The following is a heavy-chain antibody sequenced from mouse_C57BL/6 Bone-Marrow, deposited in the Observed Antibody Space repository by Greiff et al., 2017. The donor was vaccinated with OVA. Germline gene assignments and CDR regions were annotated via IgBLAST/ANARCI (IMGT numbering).Heavy chain of an antibody. J-gene: IGHJ3*01. Sequence: EVQGVESGGGLVQPGASLRLSCAASGFTFTDYYMSWVRQPPGKAPEWLALIRNKANGYTTEYTASVKGRFTISRDNSQNILYLQMNTLRAEDSATYDCVKAGHDYDVGRFAYWGQGTLVTVSA. CDR1: GFTFTDYY. CDR2: IRNKANGYTT. V-gene: IGHV7-4*01. CDR3: VKAGHDYDVGRFAY. D-gene: IGHD2-4*01.